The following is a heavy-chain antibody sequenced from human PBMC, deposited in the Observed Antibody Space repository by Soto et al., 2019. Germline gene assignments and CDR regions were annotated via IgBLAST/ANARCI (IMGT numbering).Heavy chain of an antibody. J-gene: IGHJ3*02. Sequence: PSETLSLTCTVSGGSISSSSYYWGWIRQPPGKGLEWIGTVFYSGSTYYNPSLRSRVTISVDTSKNQFSLKLSSVTAADTAVYYCTGLPIRAFDIWGQGTMVTVSS. CDR1: GGSISSSSYY. D-gene: IGHD3-9*01. V-gene: IGHV4-39*01. CDR3: TGLPIRAFDI. CDR2: VFYSGST.